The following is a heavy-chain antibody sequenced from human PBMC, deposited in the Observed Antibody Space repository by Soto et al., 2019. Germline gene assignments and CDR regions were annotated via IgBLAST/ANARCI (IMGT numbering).Heavy chain of an antibody. V-gene: IGHV4-59*13. CDR3: AILNGDYYDASGYSDYYERVV. CDR2: FYFSGST. D-gene: IGHD3-22*01. CDR1: AGPNPNYY. J-gene: IGHJ6*02. Sequence: SETPSLPPPLPAGPNPNYYWSCIPQRPMKGLKWIGDFYFSGSTSYNPSLKSLVTISVDTSRKQFSLKLSSVPAADTAVYYCAILNGDYYDASGYSDYYERVVWGQGTTVT.